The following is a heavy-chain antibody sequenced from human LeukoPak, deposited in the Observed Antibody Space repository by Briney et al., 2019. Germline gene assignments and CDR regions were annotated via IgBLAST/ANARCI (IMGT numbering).Heavy chain of an antibody. Sequence: GASVKVSCKASGYTFTSYYMHWVRQAPGQGLEWMGWINPNSGGTNYAQKFQGRVTMTRDTSISTAYMELNRLRSNDTAVYYCATFAGEHQAPFDYWGQGTLVTVSS. CDR2: INPNSGGT. CDR1: GYTFTSYY. V-gene: IGHV1-2*02. CDR3: ATFAGEHQAPFDY. J-gene: IGHJ4*02. D-gene: IGHD1-26*01.